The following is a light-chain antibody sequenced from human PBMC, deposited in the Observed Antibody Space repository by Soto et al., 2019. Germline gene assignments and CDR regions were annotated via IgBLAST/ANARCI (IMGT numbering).Light chain of an antibody. Sequence: EIVVTQSPATLSVSPGERATLSCRASQSISSNLAWYQRRPGQAPRLLIYGASARATGIPARFSGSGSGTEFTLTISSLQSEDFAVYYCQQYNNWRPYTFGQGTKVEIK. CDR2: GAS. CDR3: QQYNNWRPYT. V-gene: IGKV3-15*01. CDR1: QSISSN. J-gene: IGKJ2*01.